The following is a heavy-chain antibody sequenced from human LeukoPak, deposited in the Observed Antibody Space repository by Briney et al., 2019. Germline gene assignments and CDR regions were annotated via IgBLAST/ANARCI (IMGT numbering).Heavy chain of an antibody. J-gene: IGHJ4*02. V-gene: IGHV4-34*01. D-gene: IGHD1-1*01. Sequence: SETLSLTCAVYGGSFSGYYWSWIRQSPGKGLEWVGEMNHSGSSNHNPSLKSRVTISVDTSKNQFSLKLSSVTAADTAVYYCARGKVVHLDYYFDYWGQGTLVTVSS. CDR1: GGSFSGYY. CDR2: MNHSGSS. CDR3: ARGKVVHLDYYFDY.